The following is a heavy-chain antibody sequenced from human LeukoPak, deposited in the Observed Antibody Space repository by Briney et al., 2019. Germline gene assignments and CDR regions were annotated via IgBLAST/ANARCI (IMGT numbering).Heavy chain of an antibody. CDR2: ISYDGSNK. V-gene: IGHV3-30*19. Sequence: GGSLRLSCAASGFTFSSYGMHWVRQAPGKGLEWVAVISYDGSNKNYADSVKGRFTISRDNSKNTLFLQMNSLRAEDTAVYYCATPSYYYGSGSYYNGGTSTYDNWGQGTLVTVSS. CDR3: ATPSYYYGSGSYYNGGTSTYDN. D-gene: IGHD3-10*01. J-gene: IGHJ4*02. CDR1: GFTFSSYG.